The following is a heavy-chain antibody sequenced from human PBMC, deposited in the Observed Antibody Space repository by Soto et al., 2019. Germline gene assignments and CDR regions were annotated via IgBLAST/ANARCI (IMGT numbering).Heavy chain of an antibody. J-gene: IGHJ5*02. CDR3: ARYCSGGSCYSSAYSLGSRWFDP. CDR1: GGSISSYY. D-gene: IGHD2-15*01. Sequence: SETLSLTCTVSGGSISSYYWSWIRQPPGKGLEWIGYIYYSGSTNYNPSLKSRVTISVDTSKNQFSLELSSVTAADTAVYYCARYCSGGSCYSSAYSLGSRWFDPWGQGTLVTVSS. V-gene: IGHV4-59*01. CDR2: IYYSGST.